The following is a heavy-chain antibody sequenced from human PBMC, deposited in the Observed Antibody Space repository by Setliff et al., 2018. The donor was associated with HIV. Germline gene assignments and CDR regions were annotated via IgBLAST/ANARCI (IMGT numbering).Heavy chain of an antibody. J-gene: IGHJ6*02. CDR1: GYTFTSYD. D-gene: IGHD3-16*01. V-gene: IGHV1-8*03. CDR3: ARGDSNDYVWGSYMRAYYYYGMDV. Sequence: ASVKVSCKASGYTFTSYDINWVRQATGQGLEWMGWMNPNSGNTGYAQKFQGRVTITRNTSIITAYMELSSLRSEDTAVYYCARGDSNDYVWGSYMRAYYYYGMDVWGQGTTVTVSS. CDR2: MNPNSGNT.